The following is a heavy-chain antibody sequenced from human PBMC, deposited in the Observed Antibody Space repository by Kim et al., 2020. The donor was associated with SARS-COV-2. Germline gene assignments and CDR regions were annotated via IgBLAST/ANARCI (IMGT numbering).Heavy chain of an antibody. CDR1: GGSISSYY. CDR3: ARRSLGYYDSSGPQAAFDI. D-gene: IGHD3-22*01. Sequence: SETLSLTCTVSGGSISSYYWSWIRQPPGKGLERIGYIYYSVSTNYNPSLKSRVPISVDTSKNQFSLKLSSVTAADTAVYYCARRSLGYYDSSGPQAAFDIWGQGTMVTVSS. J-gene: IGHJ3*02. V-gene: IGHV4-59*01. CDR2: IYYSVST.